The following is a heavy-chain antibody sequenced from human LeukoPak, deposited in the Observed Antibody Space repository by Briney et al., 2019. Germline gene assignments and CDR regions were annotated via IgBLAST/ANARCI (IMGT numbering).Heavy chain of an antibody. J-gene: IGHJ4*02. CDR3: ARDSDEKYYDSSGYFLTHDY. CDR1: GFTFSSYE. Sequence: GGSLRVSCAASGFTFSSYEMNWVRQAPGKGLEWVSYISSSGSSIYYADSVKGRFTISRDNAKNALYLQMNSLRAEDTAVYYCARDSDEKYYDSSGYFLTHDYWGQGTLVTVSS. CDR2: ISSSGSSI. D-gene: IGHD3-22*01. V-gene: IGHV3-48*03.